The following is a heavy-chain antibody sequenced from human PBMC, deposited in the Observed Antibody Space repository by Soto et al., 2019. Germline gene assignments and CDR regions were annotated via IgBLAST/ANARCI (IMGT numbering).Heavy chain of an antibody. J-gene: IGHJ5*02. CDR1: GGSISEKY. Sequence: ETLSLTCIVSGGSISEKYWNWVRQPPGKGLEWIGLIFANGHTDYNPSLKSRVTMSVDASKNQFSLRLTSMTAADTAVYYCVASLAASGLNWLDPWGRGTLVTVSS. V-gene: IGHV4-4*07. CDR2: IFANGHT. CDR3: VASLAASGLNWLDP. D-gene: IGHD6-13*01.